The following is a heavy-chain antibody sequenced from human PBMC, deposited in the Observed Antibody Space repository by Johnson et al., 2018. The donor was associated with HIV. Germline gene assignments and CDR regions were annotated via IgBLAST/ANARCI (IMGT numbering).Heavy chain of an antibody. J-gene: IGHJ3*02. CDR2: IKQGGSEK. D-gene: IGHD1-26*01. Sequence: VQLVESGGGVVQPGRSLRLSCAASGFTFRSYAIHWVRQAPGKGLEWVANIKQGGSEKYYVDSVKGRFSISRDNAKNSLYLQMNSLRAGDTAVYYCARGSEDAFDIWGQGTMVTVSS. V-gene: IGHV3-7*04. CDR1: GFTFRSYA. CDR3: ARGSEDAFDI.